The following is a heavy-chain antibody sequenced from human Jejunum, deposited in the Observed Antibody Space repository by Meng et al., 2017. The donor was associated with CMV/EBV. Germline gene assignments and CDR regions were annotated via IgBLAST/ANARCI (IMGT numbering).Heavy chain of an antibody. CDR1: VFAFVPPA. Sequence: SVFAFVPPAMTCVRRSPGTGLGWVSVGGGAGSTYYADSVGGRFTLSSDDSHNTLYLQMASLRVEDTAVYYCAKALEQLAHPRLGWFDPWGQGALVTVSS. CDR3: AKALEQLAHPRLGWFDP. J-gene: IGHJ5*02. D-gene: IGHD6-13*01. V-gene: IGHV3-23*01. CDR2: GGGAGST.